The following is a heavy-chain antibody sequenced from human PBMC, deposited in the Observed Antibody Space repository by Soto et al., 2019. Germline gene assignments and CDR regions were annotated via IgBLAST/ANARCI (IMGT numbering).Heavy chain of an antibody. CDR1: GGSISSDDYY. D-gene: IGHD6-19*01. J-gene: IGHJ4*02. V-gene: IGHV4-30-4*01. Sequence: SETLSLTCTVSGGSISSDDYYWNWIRQPPGKGLEWIGYIHSSGSTYYNPSLESRVTMSVDTSKDQFSLKLTSVTGADTAVYFCARGMAVTHSLFDYWGQGTLVTVSS. CDR3: ARGMAVTHSLFDY. CDR2: IHSSGST.